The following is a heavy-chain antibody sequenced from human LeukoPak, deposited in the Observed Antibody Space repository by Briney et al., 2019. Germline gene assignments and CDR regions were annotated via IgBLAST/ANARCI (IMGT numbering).Heavy chain of an antibody. J-gene: IGHJ4*02. CDR2: IDESGGSI. CDR1: GFTFSSDA. CDR3: ARDYGSRGSSSYPFDN. Sequence: PGGSLRLSCAATGFTFSSDAMSWVRQAPGKGLEWVSGIDESGGSIYYADSVKGRFTISRDNSKNTLDLQMNSLRVEDTAVYYCARDYGSRGSSSYPFDNWSQGTLVTVSP. D-gene: IGHD3-10*01. V-gene: IGHV3-23*01.